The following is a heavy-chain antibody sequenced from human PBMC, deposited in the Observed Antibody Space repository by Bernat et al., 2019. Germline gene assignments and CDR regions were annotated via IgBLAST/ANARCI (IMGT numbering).Heavy chain of an antibody. CDR2: IRSKAYGGTT. Sequence: EVQLVESGGGLVQPRRSLRLSCTASGFTFGDYAMSWFRQAPGKGLEWVGFIRSKAYGGTTEYAASVKGRFTISRDDSKSIAYLQMNSLKTEDTAVYYCTREAGSGSYYAHYFDYWGQGTLVTVSS. J-gene: IGHJ4*02. D-gene: IGHD3-10*01. V-gene: IGHV3-49*03. CDR1: GFTFGDYA. CDR3: TREAGSGSYYAHYFDY.